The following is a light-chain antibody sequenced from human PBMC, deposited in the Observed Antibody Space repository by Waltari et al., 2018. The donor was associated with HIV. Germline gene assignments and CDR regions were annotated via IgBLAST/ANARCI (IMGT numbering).Light chain of an antibody. V-gene: IGLV1-47*01. Sequence: QSVLAQPPSASGTPGQTVTISCSGTRSNVGNNSVYCYQHLPGTAPKLLIYRNTQRPSGVPDRFFGSKSGTSASLAISGLRSEDEADYYWSAWDDSLYSRVFGGGTKLTVL. J-gene: IGLJ3*02. CDR3: SAWDDSLYSRV. CDR1: RSNVGNNS. CDR2: RNT.